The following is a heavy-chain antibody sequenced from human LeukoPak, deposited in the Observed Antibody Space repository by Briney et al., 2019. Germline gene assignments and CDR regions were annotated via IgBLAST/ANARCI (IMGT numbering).Heavy chain of an antibody. CDR1: GGSISSYY. D-gene: IGHD4-17*01. CDR3: ARDLRDLVGSNWFDP. J-gene: IGHJ5*02. CDR2: IYTSGST. V-gene: IGHV4-4*07. Sequence: PSETLSLTCTVSGGSISSYYWSWIRQPAGKGLEWIGRIYTSGSTNYNPSLKSRVTMSVDTSKNQFSLKLSSVTAADTAVYYCARDLRDLVGSNWFDPWGQGTLVTVSS.